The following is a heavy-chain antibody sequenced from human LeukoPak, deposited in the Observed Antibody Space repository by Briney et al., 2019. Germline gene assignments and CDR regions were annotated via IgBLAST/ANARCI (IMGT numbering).Heavy chain of an antibody. D-gene: IGHD5-18*01. V-gene: IGHV3-66*01. J-gene: IGHJ4*02. CDR1: GFTVSSNY. CDR2: IYSGGST. Sequence: GGSLRLSCAASGFTVSSNYMSWVRQAPGKGLEWVSVIYSGGSTYYADSVKGRFTISRDNSKNTLYLQMNSLRAEDTAVYYCARATRGHSYGRGYWGQGTLVTVSS. CDR3: ARATRGHSYGRGY.